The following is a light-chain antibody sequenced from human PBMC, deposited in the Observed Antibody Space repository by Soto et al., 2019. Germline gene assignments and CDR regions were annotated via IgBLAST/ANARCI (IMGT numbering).Light chain of an antibody. V-gene: IGKV1-5*03. CDR3: PQYNSYWT. J-gene: IGKJ1*01. CDR1: QSISVW. CDR2: KVS. Sequence: DIQMTQSPSTLSASLGDRVTITCRASQSISVWLACYPQKAGKAPNLLLYKVSRLESGVPSRFSGSGSDTEFTLHLRALPPGDSETYHSPQYNSYWTFGPGTKVDIK.